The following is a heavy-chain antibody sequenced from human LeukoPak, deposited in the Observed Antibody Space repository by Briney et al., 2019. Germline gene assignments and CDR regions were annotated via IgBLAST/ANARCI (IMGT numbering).Heavy chain of an antibody. J-gene: IGHJ4*02. Sequence: SETLSLTCTVSGASISSSNDYWGWIRQPPGKGLEWIGSIHYSGSTYYNPSLKSRVTISVDTSRNQFSLKLSSVTAADTAVYYCARRTYYPIGAIDYWGQGTLVTVSS. CDR2: IHYSGST. CDR1: GASISSSNDY. V-gene: IGHV4-39*01. CDR3: ARRTYYPIGAIDY. D-gene: IGHD1-26*01.